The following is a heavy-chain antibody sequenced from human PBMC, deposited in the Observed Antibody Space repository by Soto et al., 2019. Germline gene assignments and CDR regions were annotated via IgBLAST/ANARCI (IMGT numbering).Heavy chain of an antibody. J-gene: IGHJ4*02. Sequence: PSETLSLTCTVSGGSISSYYWSWIRQPPGKGLEWIGYIYYSGSTNYNPSLKSRVNISVDTSKNQFSLKLSSVTAADTAVFYCARLGRYCSGGSCPDYWGQGTLVTVSS. CDR2: IYYSGST. CDR1: GGSISSYY. CDR3: ARLGRYCSGGSCPDY. V-gene: IGHV4-59*08. D-gene: IGHD2-15*01.